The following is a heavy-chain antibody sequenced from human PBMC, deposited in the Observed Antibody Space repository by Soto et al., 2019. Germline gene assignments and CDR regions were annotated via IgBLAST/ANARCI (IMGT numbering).Heavy chain of an antibody. CDR1: GFTFSSYA. J-gene: IGHJ6*02. V-gene: IGHV3-23*01. Sequence: LRLSCAASGFTFSSYAMSWVRQAPGKGLEWVSAISGSGGTTYYSDSVKGRFTISRDNSKNTVYLQMNDLRVEDTAEYFCAKDSWAIFGAPEGEYYAMDVWGQGTTVTVSS. D-gene: IGHD3-3*01. CDR3: AKDSWAIFGAPEGEYYAMDV. CDR2: ISGSGGTT.